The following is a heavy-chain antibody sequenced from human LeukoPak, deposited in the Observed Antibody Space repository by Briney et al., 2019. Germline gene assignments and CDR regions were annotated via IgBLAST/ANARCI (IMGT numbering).Heavy chain of an antibody. CDR1: GYTFTGYY. Sequence: ASVKVSCKASGYTFTGYYMHWVRQAPGQGLEWMGWTNPNSGGTNYAQKFQGRVTMTRDTSISTAYMELSRLRSDDTAVYYCARVALVATEYYFDYWGQGTLVAVSS. D-gene: IGHD5-12*01. CDR3: ARVALVATEYYFDY. J-gene: IGHJ4*02. CDR2: TNPNSGGT. V-gene: IGHV1-2*02.